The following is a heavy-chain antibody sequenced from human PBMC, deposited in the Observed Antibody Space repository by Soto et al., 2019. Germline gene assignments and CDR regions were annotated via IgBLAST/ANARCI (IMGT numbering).Heavy chain of an antibody. CDR1: GGSISSYY. D-gene: IGHD2-2*01. V-gene: IGHV4-59*01. CDR3: ARVKLRGIVPWD. Sequence: QVQLHESGPGLVKPSETLSLTCTVSGGSISSYYWSWIRQPPGKGLEWIGYTYYSGSTNYNPSLESRVTISVDASKNQFSLKLSSVTAADTAVYYCARVKLRGIVPWDWGQGTLVTVSS. J-gene: IGHJ4*02. CDR2: TYYSGST.